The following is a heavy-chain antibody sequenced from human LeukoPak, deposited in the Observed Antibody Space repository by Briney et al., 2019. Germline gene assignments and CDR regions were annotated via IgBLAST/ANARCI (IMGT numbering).Heavy chain of an antibody. CDR3: ARDHIAAAGLLAY. J-gene: IGHJ4*02. V-gene: IGHV1-2*02. Sequence: VKVSCKASGYTFTGYYMHWVRQAPGQGLEWMGWINPNSGGTNYAQKFQGRVTMTRDTSISTAYMELSRLRSDDTAVYYCARDHIAAAGLLAYWGQGTLVTVSS. D-gene: IGHD6-13*01. CDR1: GYTFTGYY. CDR2: INPNSGGT.